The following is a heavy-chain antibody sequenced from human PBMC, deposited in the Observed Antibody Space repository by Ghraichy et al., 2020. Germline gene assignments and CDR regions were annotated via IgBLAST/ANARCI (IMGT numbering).Heavy chain of an antibody. Sequence: GESLRLSCAASGFTFSNAWMSWVRQAPGKGLEWVGRIKSKTDGGTTDYAAPVKGRFTISRDDSKNTLYLQMNSLKTEDTAVYYCWDLYSNYRGVYWGQGTLVTVSS. CDR2: IKSKTDGGTT. D-gene: IGHD4-11*01. CDR1: GFTFSNAW. CDR3: WDLYSNYRGVY. J-gene: IGHJ4*02. V-gene: IGHV3-15*01.